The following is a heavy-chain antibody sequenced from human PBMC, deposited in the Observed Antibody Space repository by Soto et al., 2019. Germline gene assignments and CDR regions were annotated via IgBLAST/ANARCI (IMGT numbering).Heavy chain of an antibody. D-gene: IGHD3-3*01. J-gene: IGHJ4*02. V-gene: IGHV4-39*01. Sequence: QLQLQESGPGLVKPSETLSLTCTVSGGSISSSSYYWGWIRQPPGKGLEWIGSIYYSGSTYYNPSLKSRVPISVDTSKNQFSLKLSSVTAADTAVYYCASPGITIFGVAQRGFDYWGQGTLVTVSS. CDR3: ASPGITIFGVAQRGFDY. CDR1: GGSISSSSYY. CDR2: IYYSGST.